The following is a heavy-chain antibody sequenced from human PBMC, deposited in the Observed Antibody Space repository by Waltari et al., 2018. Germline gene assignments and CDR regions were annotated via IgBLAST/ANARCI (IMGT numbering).Heavy chain of an antibody. J-gene: IGHJ3*02. CDR2: IYWNDDK. CDR1: GFSLSTSGVG. Sequence: QITLKESGPTLVQPTQTLTLTCTFSGFSLSTSGVGVGWIRQPPGKALEWLALIYWNDDKRYSPALKSRLTITKDTSKNQVVLTMTNMDPVDTATYYCAHSRTYYYDSSGYGDDAFDIWGQGTMVTVSS. V-gene: IGHV2-5*01. CDR3: AHSRTYYYDSSGYGDDAFDI. D-gene: IGHD3-22*01.